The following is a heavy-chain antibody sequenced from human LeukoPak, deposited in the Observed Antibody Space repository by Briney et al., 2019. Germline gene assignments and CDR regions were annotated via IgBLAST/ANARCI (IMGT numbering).Heavy chain of an antibody. D-gene: IGHD3-9*01. J-gene: IGHJ4*02. CDR2: IWYDGSNK. Sequence: GGSLRLSCAASGFTFSSYGMHWVRQAPGKGLEWVAVIWYDGSNKYYADSVKGRFTISRDNSKNTLYLQMNSLRAEDTAVYYCAKGRYYDILTGYYYFDYWGQGTLVTVSS. CDR3: AKGRYYDILTGYYYFDY. CDR1: GFTFSSYG. V-gene: IGHV3-30*02.